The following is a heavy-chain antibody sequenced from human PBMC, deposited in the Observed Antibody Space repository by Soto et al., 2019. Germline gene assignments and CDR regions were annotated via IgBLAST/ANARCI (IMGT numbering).Heavy chain of an antibody. D-gene: IGHD3-10*01. J-gene: IGHJ4*02. CDR2: ISYDGSNK. Sequence: GGSLRLSCAASGFTFSSYGMHWVRQAPGKGLEWVAVISYDGSNKYYADSVKGRFTISRDNSKNTLYLQMNSLRAEDTAVYYCAKDSAGYYGSGSYYNDYWGQGTLVTVSS. CDR3: AKDSAGYYGSGSYYNDY. V-gene: IGHV3-30*18. CDR1: GFTFSSYG.